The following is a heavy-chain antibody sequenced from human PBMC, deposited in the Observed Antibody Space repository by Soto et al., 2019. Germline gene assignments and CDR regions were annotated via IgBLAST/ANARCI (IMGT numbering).Heavy chain of an antibody. V-gene: IGHV1-69*13. J-gene: IGHJ6*02. Sequence: SVKVSCKASGGTFSSYAISWVRQAPGQGLEWMGGIIPIFGTANYAQKFQGRVTITADESTSTAYMELSSLRSEDTAVYYCARAPQLELYYYYHGMDVWGQGTTVTVSS. CDR3: ARAPQLELYYYYHGMDV. CDR2: IIPIFGTA. D-gene: IGHD1-1*01. CDR1: GGTFSSYA.